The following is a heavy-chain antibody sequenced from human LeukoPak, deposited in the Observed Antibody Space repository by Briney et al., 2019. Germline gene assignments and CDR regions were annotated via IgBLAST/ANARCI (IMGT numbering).Heavy chain of an antibody. CDR3: ARVRRSRLAELDY. Sequence: PSETLSLTCTVSGGSISSYYWSWIRQLPGKGLEWIGTIYHSGNTYYNPSLKSRVTISIDTSKNQFSLKLRSVTATDTAVYYCARVRRSRLAELDYWGQGTLVTVSS. J-gene: IGHJ4*02. CDR2: IYHSGNT. CDR1: GGSISSYY. D-gene: IGHD3-16*01. V-gene: IGHV4-59*08.